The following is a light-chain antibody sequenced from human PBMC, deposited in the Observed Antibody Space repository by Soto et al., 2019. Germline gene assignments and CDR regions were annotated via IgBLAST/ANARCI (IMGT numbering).Light chain of an antibody. V-gene: IGLV2-11*01. CDR2: DVN. Sequence: QSVLTRPRSVSGSPGQSVAISCTGTSSDAGGYNYVSWYQQHPGKAPKLMIYDVNKRPSGVPDRFSGSKSGNTASLTISGLQAEDEADYYCCSFAGDPYVFGTGTKVTVL. J-gene: IGLJ1*01. CDR1: SSDAGGYNY. CDR3: CSFAGDPYV.